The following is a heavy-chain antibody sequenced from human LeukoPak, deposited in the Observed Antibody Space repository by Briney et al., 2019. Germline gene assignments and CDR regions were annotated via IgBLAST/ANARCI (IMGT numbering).Heavy chain of an antibody. V-gene: IGHV4-34*01. J-gene: IGHJ4*02. Sequence: PSETLSLTCAVYGGSFSGYYWSWIRQPPGKGLEWIGEINHSGSTNYNPSLKSRVTISVDTSKNQFSLKLSSVTAADTAVYYCARAPTRVVVMDYWGQGTLVTVSS. CDR3: ARAPTRVVVMDY. CDR1: GGSFSGYY. CDR2: INHSGST. D-gene: IGHD3-22*01.